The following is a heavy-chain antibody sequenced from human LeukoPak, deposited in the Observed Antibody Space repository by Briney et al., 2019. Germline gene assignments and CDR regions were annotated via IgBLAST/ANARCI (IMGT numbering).Heavy chain of an antibody. CDR1: GGSISSGSYY. J-gene: IGHJ5*02. Sequence: SETLSLTCTVSGGSISSGSYYWSWIRQPAGKGLEWIGRIYTSGSTNYNPSLKSRVTISVDTSKNQISLKLSSVTAADTAVYYCASLRRVTVTNSYNWFDPWGQGTLVTVSS. CDR3: ASLRRVTVTNSYNWFDP. D-gene: IGHD4-17*01. V-gene: IGHV4-61*02. CDR2: IYTSGST.